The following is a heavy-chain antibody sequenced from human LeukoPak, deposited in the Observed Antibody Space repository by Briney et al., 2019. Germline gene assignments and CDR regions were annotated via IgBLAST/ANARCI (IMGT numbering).Heavy chain of an antibody. Sequence: GESLKISCKGSGYSFTNSWIGWVRQMPGKGLEWMGIIYPGDSDTRYSPSFQGQVTISADKSISTAYLQWGSLKASDTAMYYCARHISAPSTRSSFDYWGQGTLVTVSS. CDR3: ARHISAPSTRSSFDY. V-gene: IGHV5-51*01. D-gene: IGHD3-10*01. CDR2: IYPGDSDT. CDR1: GYSFTNSW. J-gene: IGHJ4*02.